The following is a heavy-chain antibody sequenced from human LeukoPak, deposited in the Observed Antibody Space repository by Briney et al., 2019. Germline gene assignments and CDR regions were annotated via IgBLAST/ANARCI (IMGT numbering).Heavy chain of an antibody. J-gene: IGHJ2*01. CDR3: ARALYDSSGYYYDAYWYFDL. V-gene: IGHV4-34*01. D-gene: IGHD3-22*01. CDR1: GGSFSGYY. Sequence: SETLSLTCAVYGGSFSGYYWSWIRQPPGKGLEWIGEINHSGSTNYNPSLKSRVTISVDTSKNQFSLKLSSVTAADTAVYYCARALYDSSGYYYDAYWYFDLWDRGTLVTVSS. CDR2: INHSGST.